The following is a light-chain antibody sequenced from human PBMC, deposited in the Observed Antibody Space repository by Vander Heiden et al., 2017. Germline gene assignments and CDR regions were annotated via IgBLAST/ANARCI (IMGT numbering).Light chain of an antibody. V-gene: IGKV1-5*01. CDR1: QSISRW. J-gene: IGKJ2*01. CDR2: EVS. Sequence: GDRVTITCRASQSISRWLAWYQQKTGKAPKLLIYEVSNFESAVPSRFSGNGSGTEFTLTIISLQPADFATYYCQLDESDLYTFGQGTTLEIK. CDR3: QLDESDLYT.